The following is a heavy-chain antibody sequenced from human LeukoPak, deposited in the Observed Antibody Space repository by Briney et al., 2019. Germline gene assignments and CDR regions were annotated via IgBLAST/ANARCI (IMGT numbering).Heavy chain of an antibody. V-gene: IGHV1-69*13. D-gene: IGHD6-13*01. CDR1: GGAFSSYA. J-gene: IGHJ3*02. CDR3: ASLVSSAAGAFDI. Sequence: ASVKVSCKASGGAFSSYAISWLRQAPGQGLEWMGGIIPIFGTANYAQKFQGRVTITADESTSTAYVELSSLRCEDTAVYYCASLVSSAAGAFDIWRQGTMVTVCS. CDR2: IIPIFGTA.